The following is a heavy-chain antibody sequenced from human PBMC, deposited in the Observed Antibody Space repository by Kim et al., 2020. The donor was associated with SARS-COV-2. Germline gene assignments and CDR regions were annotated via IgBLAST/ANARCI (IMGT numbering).Heavy chain of an antibody. V-gene: IGHV1-18*04. CDR1: GYTFTSYG. J-gene: IGHJ5*02. Sequence: ASVKVSCKASGYTFTSYGISWVRQAPGQGLEWMGWISAYNGNTNYAQKLQGRVTMTTDTSTSTAYMELRSLRSDDTAVYYCARVRFYYGSGRGFDPWGQGTLVTVSS. CDR2: ISAYNGNT. D-gene: IGHD3-10*01. CDR3: ARVRFYYGSGRGFDP.